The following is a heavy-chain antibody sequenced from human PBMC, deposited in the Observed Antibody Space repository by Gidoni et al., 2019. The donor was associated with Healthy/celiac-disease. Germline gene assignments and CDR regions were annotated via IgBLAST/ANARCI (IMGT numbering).Heavy chain of an antibody. V-gene: IGHV3-73*02. CDR3: TRHVPTVVTPSYFDL. Sequence: EVQLVESGGGLVQPGGSLKLSCAASGFPFSGSAMPGVRQASGKGLEWVGRIRSKANSYATAYAASVKGRFTISRDDSKNTAYLQMNSLKTEDTAVYYCTRHVPTVVTPSYFDLWGRGTLVTVSS. CDR1: GFPFSGSA. D-gene: IGHD4-17*01. J-gene: IGHJ2*01. CDR2: IRSKANSYAT.